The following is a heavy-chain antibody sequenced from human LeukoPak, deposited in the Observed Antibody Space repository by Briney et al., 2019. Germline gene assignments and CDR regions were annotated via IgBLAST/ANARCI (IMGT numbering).Heavy chain of an antibody. CDR1: GYTFTSYG. D-gene: IGHD3-3*01. CDR3: ARERTYYDFWSGYPKLDY. J-gene: IGHJ4*02. V-gene: IGHV1-18*01. CDR2: ISAYNGNT. Sequence: ASVKVSCKASGYTFTSYGISWVRQAPGQGLEWMGWISAYNGNTNYAQKLQGRVTMTTDTSTSTAYIELRSLRSDDTAVYYCARERTYYDFWSGYPKLDYWGQGTLVTVSS.